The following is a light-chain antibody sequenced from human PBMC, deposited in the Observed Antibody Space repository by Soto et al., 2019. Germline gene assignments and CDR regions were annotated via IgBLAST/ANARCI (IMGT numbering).Light chain of an antibody. Sequence: EIVLTQSPGTLSLSPGESATLSCRASQSVSSTYLAWYQQKPGQAPRLLIYGASSRATGIPDRFSGSGSATDFTLTISRLEPEDFAVYYCQHYGSSRTFGQGTKVEIK. CDR2: GAS. CDR3: QHYGSSRT. J-gene: IGKJ1*01. CDR1: QSVSSTY. V-gene: IGKV3-20*01.